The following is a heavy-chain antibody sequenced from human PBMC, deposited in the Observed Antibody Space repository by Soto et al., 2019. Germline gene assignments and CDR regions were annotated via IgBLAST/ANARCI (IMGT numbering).Heavy chain of an antibody. J-gene: IGHJ4*02. CDR1: GGSISSYY. CDR2: IYTSGST. V-gene: IGHV4-4*07. D-gene: IGHD3-22*01. CDR3: ARDQANYYDSSGPRPYFDY. Sequence: SETLSLTCTVSGGSISSYYWSWIRQPAGKGLEWIGRIYTSGSTNYNPSLKSRVTMSVDTSKNQFSLKLSSVTAADTAVYYCARDQANYYDSSGPRPYFDYWGQGTQVTVSS.